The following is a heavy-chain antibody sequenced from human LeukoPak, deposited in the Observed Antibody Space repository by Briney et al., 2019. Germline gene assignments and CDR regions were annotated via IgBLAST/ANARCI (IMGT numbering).Heavy chain of an antibody. CDR1: GYSISSGYY. CDR2: INHSGST. D-gene: IGHD6-19*01. CDR3: ARGPVAVAGSKENDAFDI. V-gene: IGHV4-38-2*02. J-gene: IGHJ3*02. Sequence: PSETLSLTCTVSGYSISSGYYWGWIRQPPGKGLEWTGSINHSGSTNYNPSLKSRVTISVDTSKNQFSLKLSSVTAADTAVYYCARGPVAVAGSKENDAFDIWGQGTMVTVSS.